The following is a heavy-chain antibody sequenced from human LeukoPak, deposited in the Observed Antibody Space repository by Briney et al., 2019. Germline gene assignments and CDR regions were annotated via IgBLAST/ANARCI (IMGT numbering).Heavy chain of an antibody. CDR2: INHSGST. D-gene: IGHD5-24*01. Sequence: GSLRLSCAASGFTVSSNYMSWVRQPPGKGLEWIGEINHSGSTNYNPSLKSRVTISVDTSKNQFSLKLSSVTAADTAVYYCARGRGQGRWLDYWGQGTLVTVSS. CDR3: ARGRGQGRWLDY. J-gene: IGHJ4*02. V-gene: IGHV4-34*01. CDR1: GFTVSSNY.